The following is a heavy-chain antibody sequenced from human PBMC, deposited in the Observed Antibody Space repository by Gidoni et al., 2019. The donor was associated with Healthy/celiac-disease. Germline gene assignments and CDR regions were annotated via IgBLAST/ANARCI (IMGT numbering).Heavy chain of an antibody. Sequence: QVQLVQSGAEVKKPGSSVKVSCKASGGTCSSNAIGGVRQHPGKGLEWMGGTIPICGTANYAQKFQGRVTITADEYTSTAYMELSSLRSEDTAVYYCAGDSGPPVAGYYSSYDYWGQGTLVTVSS. V-gene: IGHV1-69*01. CDR1: GGTCSSNA. J-gene: IGHJ4*02. CDR3: AGDSGPPVAGYYSSYDY. CDR2: TIPICGTA. D-gene: IGHD4-4*01.